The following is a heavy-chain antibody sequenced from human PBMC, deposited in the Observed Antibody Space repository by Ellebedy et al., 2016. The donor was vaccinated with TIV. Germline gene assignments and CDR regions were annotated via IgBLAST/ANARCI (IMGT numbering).Heavy chain of an antibody. Sequence: GESLKISCAASGFTFNSYWTSWVRQAPGKGLEWVANINQDGSRIYYVDSVKGRFTSSRDNAKNSVYLRMNTLRVEDTAVYHCVRDGAYGDYSPGYYGMDVWGQGTTVTVSS. CDR1: GFTFNSYW. CDR3: VRDGAYGDYSPGYYGMDV. CDR2: INQDGSRI. J-gene: IGHJ6*02. D-gene: IGHD3-22*01. V-gene: IGHV3-7*03.